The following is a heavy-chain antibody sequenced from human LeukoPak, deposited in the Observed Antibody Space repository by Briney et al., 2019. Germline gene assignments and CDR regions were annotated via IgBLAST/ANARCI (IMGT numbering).Heavy chain of an antibody. V-gene: IGHV3-23*01. CDR1: GFTFSNYA. D-gene: IGHD3-10*01. Sequence: GGSLRLSCSVSGFTFSNYAMHWVRQAPGKGLEWVSLISGGSGNIYYVDSVKGRSTISRDNSKNTLYVQMTSLRAEDTAIYYCAKGSDYYGSVTSKKTDWGQGTLVTVSS. CDR2: ISGGSGNI. CDR3: AKGSDYYGSVTSKKTD. J-gene: IGHJ4*02.